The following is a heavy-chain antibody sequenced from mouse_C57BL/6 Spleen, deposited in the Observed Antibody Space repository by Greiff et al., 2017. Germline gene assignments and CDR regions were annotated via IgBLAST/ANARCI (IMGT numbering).Heavy chain of an antibody. CDR1: GYTFTSYG. J-gene: IGHJ3*01. V-gene: IGHV1-81*01. CDR2: IYPRSGNT. Sequence: VQLQESGAELARPGASVKLSCKASGYTFTSYGISWVKQRTGQGLEWIGEIYPRSGNTYYNEKFKGKATLTADKSSSTAYMELRSLTSEDSAVYFCAREDGYLAYWGQGTLVTVSA. D-gene: IGHD2-3*01. CDR3: AREDGYLAY.